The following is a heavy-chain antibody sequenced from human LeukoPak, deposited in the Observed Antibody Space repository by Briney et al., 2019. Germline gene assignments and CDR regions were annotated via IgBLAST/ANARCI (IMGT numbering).Heavy chain of an antibody. V-gene: IGHV3-21*01. Sequence: TGGSLRLSCAASGFTFSSYGMHWARPAPRKGLEWVSSIISSSSYIYYAYSVKGRFPISRANTKNSLYLQMNGLRAEDTAVYYCARDKDGYPDYWGQGTLVTVSS. CDR1: GFTFSSYG. D-gene: IGHD5-24*01. J-gene: IGHJ4*02. CDR3: ARDKDGYPDY. CDR2: IISSSSYI.